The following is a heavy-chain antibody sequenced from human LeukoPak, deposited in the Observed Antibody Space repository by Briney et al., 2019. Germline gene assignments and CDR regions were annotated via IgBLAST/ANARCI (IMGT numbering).Heavy chain of an antibody. Sequence: GGSLRLSCAASGFTFSSYWMSWVRQAPGKGLEWVANIKQDGSEKYYVDSVKGRFTISRDRDSSKNTLFLQMNSLRAEDMAVYYCAREFSGYAFDIWGQGTMVTVSS. V-gene: IGHV3-7*01. J-gene: IGHJ3*02. CDR3: AREFSGYAFDI. CDR1: GFTFSSYW. D-gene: IGHD5-12*01. CDR2: IKQDGSEK.